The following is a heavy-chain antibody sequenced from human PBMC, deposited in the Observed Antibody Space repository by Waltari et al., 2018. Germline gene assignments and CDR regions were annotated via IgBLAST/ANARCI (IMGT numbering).Heavy chain of an antibody. J-gene: IGHJ4*02. CDR1: GFPFTRYP. D-gene: IGHD5-12*01. Sequence: EVPLLASGGGLVQPGGSLSLSCAASGFPFTRYPMSWVRQAPGKGLEWVSALSGSGGSTYYADSVKGRLTISRDNSKNTLYLQMNSLRAEDTAVYYCAKDASSRWLQPDYWGQGTLVTVSS. CDR3: AKDASSRWLQPDY. CDR2: LSGSGGST. V-gene: IGHV3-23*01.